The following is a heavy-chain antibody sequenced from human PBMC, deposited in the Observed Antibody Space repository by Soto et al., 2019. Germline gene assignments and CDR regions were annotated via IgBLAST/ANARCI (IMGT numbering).Heavy chain of an antibody. CDR1: GYSFTSYW. Sequence: GESLKISCKGSGYSFTSYWIGWVRQMPGKGLEWMGIIYPGDSDTRYSPSFQGQVTISADKSISTAYLQWSSLKASDTAVYYYARRPGYCTSTSCYEFDYWGQGSLVTVSS. D-gene: IGHD2-2*01. V-gene: IGHV5-51*01. J-gene: IGHJ4*02. CDR3: ARRPGYCTSTSCYEFDY. CDR2: IYPGDSDT.